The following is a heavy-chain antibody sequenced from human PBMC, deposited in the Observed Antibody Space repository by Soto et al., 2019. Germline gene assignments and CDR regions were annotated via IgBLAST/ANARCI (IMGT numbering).Heavy chain of an antibody. CDR2: MNPNSGNT. CDR3: ARGGIRDYGHSNWFDP. Sequence: VASVKVSCKASGYTFTSYDINWVRQATGQGLEWMGWMNPNSGNTGYAQKFQGRVTMTRNTSISTAYMELSSLRSEDTAVYYCARGGIRDYGHSNWFDPWGQGTLVTVS. V-gene: IGHV1-8*01. J-gene: IGHJ5*02. D-gene: IGHD4-17*01. CDR1: GYTFTSYD.